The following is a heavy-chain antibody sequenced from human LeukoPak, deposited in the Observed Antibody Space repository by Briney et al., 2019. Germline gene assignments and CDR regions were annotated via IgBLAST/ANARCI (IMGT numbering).Heavy chain of an antibody. CDR2: ISSSSTI. J-gene: IGHJ4*02. D-gene: IGHD1-26*01. Sequence: GGSLRLSCAASGFTFSSYSMNWVRQAPGKGLEWVSYISSSSTIYYADSVKGRFTISRDNAKNSLYLQMNSLRAEDTAVYYCARVSGSYYGDWGQGTLVTVSS. CDR3: ARVSGSYYGD. CDR1: GFTFSSYS. V-gene: IGHV3-48*01.